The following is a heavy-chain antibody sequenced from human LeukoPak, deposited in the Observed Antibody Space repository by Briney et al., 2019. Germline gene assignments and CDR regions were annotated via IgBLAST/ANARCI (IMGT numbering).Heavy chain of an antibody. CDR1: GGSISSGSYS. CDR3: ARAPVGGAFDL. D-gene: IGHD3-16*01. V-gene: IGHV4-39*07. J-gene: IGHJ3*01. Sequence: SETLSLTCTVSGGSISSGSYSWGWIRQPPGEGLEWIGNIYDSGSTSSNSSLKTRVTMSRDTPKNEFSLKLTSVTAADSDMYYCARAPVGGAFDLWGQGTMVTVSS. CDR2: IYDSGST.